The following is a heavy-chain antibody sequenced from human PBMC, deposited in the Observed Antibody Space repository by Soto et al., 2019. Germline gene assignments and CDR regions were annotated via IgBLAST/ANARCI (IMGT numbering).Heavy chain of an antibody. CDR3: ARISGYDIYYYYYYGMDV. V-gene: IGHV1-18*01. CDR1: GYTFTSYG. CDR2: ISAYNGNT. Sequence: GGSVKVSCKASGYTFTSYGISWVRQAPGQGLEWMGWISAYNGNTNYAQKLQGRVTMTTDTSTSTAYMELRSLRSDDTAVYYCARISGYDIYYYYYYGMDVWGHGTTVTVS. D-gene: IGHD5-12*01. J-gene: IGHJ6*02.